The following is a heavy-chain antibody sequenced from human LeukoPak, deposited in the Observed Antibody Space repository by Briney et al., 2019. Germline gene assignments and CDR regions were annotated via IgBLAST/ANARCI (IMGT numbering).Heavy chain of an antibody. CDR3: AISRGWYAFDI. CDR1: GFTFNNYW. J-gene: IGHJ3*02. D-gene: IGHD2-15*01. CDR2: IKKDGSGK. Sequence: GGSLRLSCAASGFTFNNYWMIWVRQAPGKGLEWVANIKKDGSGKYFVDSVKGRFTFTRDNAQNSLHVQMNGLRVEDTGIYYCAISRGWYAFDIWGQGTMVTVSS. V-gene: IGHV3-7*01.